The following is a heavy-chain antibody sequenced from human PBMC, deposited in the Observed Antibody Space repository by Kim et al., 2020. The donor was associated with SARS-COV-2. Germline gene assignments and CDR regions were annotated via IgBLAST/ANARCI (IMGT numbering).Heavy chain of an antibody. V-gene: IGHV3-30*04. CDR3: ARVIPGTDDFDF. Sequence: GGSLRLSCAASGFTFSNYAMHWVRRAPGKGLEWVAVISHDAREKLFADSVKGRFRITSDNSNTTLCLQMNSLSAEDKAIYYCARVIPGTDDFDFWGEGT. CDR2: ISHDAREK. J-gene: IGHJ4*02. D-gene: IGHD1-7*01. CDR1: GFTFSNYA.